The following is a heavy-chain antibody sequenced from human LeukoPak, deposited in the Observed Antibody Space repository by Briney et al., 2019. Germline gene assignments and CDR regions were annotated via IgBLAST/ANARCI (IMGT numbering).Heavy chain of an antibody. D-gene: IGHD1-26*01. CDR2: ISGSGGST. CDR1: GFTFSNYA. Sequence: AGGSLRLSCAASGFTFSNYAMSWVRQAPGKGLEWVSAISGSGGSTYHADSVKGRFTISRDNSENTLSLQMNNLRAEDTALYYCVKDATLNPYSGSYSDYWGQGTLVTVSS. V-gene: IGHV3-23*01. CDR3: VKDATLNPYSGSYSDY. J-gene: IGHJ4*02.